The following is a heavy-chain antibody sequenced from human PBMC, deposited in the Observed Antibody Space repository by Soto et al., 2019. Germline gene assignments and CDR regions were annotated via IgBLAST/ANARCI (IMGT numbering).Heavy chain of an antibody. Sequence: QVQVQQWGAGLLKPSETLSLTCDVYGESFSAYYWNWIRQSPEKGLEWIADIHYSGTTNYNPSLRSRVTISRDTSKRQFSLKLTSVTPADTAVYYCVTYEERTPRWGPLADFWGQGTQFTVTS. J-gene: IGHJ4*02. CDR3: VTYEERTPRWGPLADF. CDR2: IHYSGTT. CDR1: GESFSAYY. V-gene: IGHV4-34*01. D-gene: IGHD3-16*01.